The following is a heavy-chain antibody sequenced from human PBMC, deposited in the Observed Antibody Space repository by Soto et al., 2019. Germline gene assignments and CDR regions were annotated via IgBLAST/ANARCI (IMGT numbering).Heavy chain of an antibody. CDR3: ARFETTVYYYYYGMDV. J-gene: IGHJ6*02. V-gene: IGHV6-1*01. CDR2: TYYRSKWYN. D-gene: IGHD4-17*01. CDR1: GDSVSSNSAA. Sequence: SQTLSLTCAISGDSVSSNSAAWNWIRQSPSRGLEWLGRTYYRSKWYNDYAVSVKSRITINPDTSKNRFSLQLNSVTPEDTAVYYCARFETTVYYYYYGMDVWGQGTTVTVS.